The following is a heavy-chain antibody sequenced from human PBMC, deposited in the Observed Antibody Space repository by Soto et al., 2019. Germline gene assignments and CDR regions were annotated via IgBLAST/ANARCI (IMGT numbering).Heavy chain of an antibody. CDR2: IYYNGIT. Sequence: PSETLSLTCTVSGGSMSSYYWSWVRQPPGKGLEWIGNIYYNGITKYNPSLKSRVTISVDTSKNQFSLKLNSVTAADTAVYYCVRDGSHCVTMSCPGAWFDPWGQGILVTVSS. D-gene: IGHD3-22*01. J-gene: IGHJ5*02. CDR3: VRDGSHCVTMSCPGAWFDP. V-gene: IGHV4-59*01. CDR1: GGSMSSYY.